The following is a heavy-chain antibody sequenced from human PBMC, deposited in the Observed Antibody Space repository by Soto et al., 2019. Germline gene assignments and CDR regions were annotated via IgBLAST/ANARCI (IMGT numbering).Heavy chain of an antibody. CDR2: ISSASSYV. J-gene: IGHJ4*02. V-gene: IGHV3-21*01. D-gene: IGHD2-2*01. CDR1: GFTFGDFG. CDR3: ARESPTSTLLDS. Sequence: EVQLVESGGGLVKPGGSLRLSCAASGFTFGDFGMNWVRQAPGKGLQWVSSISSASSYVYYADSVKGRFSISRDNADNSLFLQMNSLRVDDTAVYFCARESPTSTLLDSWGQGTLVTVSS.